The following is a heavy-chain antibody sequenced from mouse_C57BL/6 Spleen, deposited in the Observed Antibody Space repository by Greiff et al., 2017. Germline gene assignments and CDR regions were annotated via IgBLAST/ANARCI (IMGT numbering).Heavy chain of an antibody. Sequence: DVQLVESGGGLVQPGGSLSLSCAASGFTFTDYYMSWVRQPPGKALEWLGFIRNKANGYTTEYSASVKGRFTISRDNSQSILYLQMNALRAEDSATYYCARGDDGYDYAMDYWGQGTSVTVSS. CDR3: ARGDDGYDYAMDY. J-gene: IGHJ4*01. CDR1: GFTFTDYY. V-gene: IGHV7-3*01. CDR2: IRNKANGYTT. D-gene: IGHD2-3*01.